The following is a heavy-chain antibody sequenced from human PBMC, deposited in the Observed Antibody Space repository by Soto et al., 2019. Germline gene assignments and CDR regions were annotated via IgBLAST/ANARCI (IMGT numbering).Heavy chain of an antibody. CDR1: GFTFSSYA. D-gene: IGHD6-13*01. V-gene: IGHV3-23*01. CDR3: TKTPVYRIGEVGTPFLS. J-gene: IGHJ5*02. Sequence: GGSLRLSCAASGFTFSSYAISWVLQAPGKGLEWVSAISGSGGRTYYADSLKGRFTISRDNSRNTLFLQMKNLRVEDTAVYWCTKTPVYRIGEVGTPFLSWGPGPLVSVFS. CDR2: ISGSGGRT.